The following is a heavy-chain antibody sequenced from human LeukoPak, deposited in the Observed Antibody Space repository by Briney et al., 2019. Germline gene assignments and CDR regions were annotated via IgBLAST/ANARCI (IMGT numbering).Heavy chain of an antibody. CDR2: ISGSSTNI. J-gene: IGHJ4*02. V-gene: IGHV3-21*01. Sequence: PGGSLRVSCAASGFTFSSYSMNWVRQAPGKGLEWVSYISGSSTNIYYTDSVKGRFTISRDNAKNSLYLQMNSLRAEDTAVYYCARDDTAVAGTELDYWGQGTLVTVSS. D-gene: IGHD6-19*01. CDR3: ARDDTAVAGTELDY. CDR1: GFTFSSYS.